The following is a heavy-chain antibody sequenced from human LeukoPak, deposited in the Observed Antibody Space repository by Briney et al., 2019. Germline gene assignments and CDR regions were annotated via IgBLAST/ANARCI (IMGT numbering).Heavy chain of an antibody. Sequence: SETLSLTCAVYGGSFSGYYWSWIRQPPGKGLEWIGEINHSGSTNYNPSLKSRVTISVDTSKNQFSLKLSSVTAADTAVYYCARVPKYYDFWSGLTAKYMDVWGKGTTVTVSS. CDR2: INHSGST. D-gene: IGHD3-3*01. CDR1: GGSFSGYY. CDR3: ARVPKYYDFWSGLTAKYMDV. J-gene: IGHJ6*03. V-gene: IGHV4-34*01.